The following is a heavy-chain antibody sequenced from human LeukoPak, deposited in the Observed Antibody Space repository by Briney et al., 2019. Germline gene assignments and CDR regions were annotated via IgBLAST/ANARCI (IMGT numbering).Heavy chain of an antibody. CDR3: SRGVYEEDVNY. CDR2: LSSDGRDP. D-gene: IGHD6-13*01. Sequence: GGSLRLSCAASGFSFSSYAMSWVRQAPGKGLVWVSRLSSDGRDPSYADSVKGRFTISRDNAKNTLYMQMNSLRVEDTAVYYCSRGVYEEDVNYWGQGTLVTVSS. V-gene: IGHV3-74*01. J-gene: IGHJ4*02. CDR1: GFSFSSYA.